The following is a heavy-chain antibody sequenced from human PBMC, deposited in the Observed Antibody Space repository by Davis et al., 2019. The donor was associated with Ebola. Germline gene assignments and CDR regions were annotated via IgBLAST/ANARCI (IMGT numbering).Heavy chain of an antibody. V-gene: IGHV4-39*01. D-gene: IGHD3-22*01. Sequence: SETLSLTCAVSGGSISSSNWWSWVRQPPGKGLEWIGSIYYSGSTYYNPSLKSRVTISVDTSKNQFSLKLSSVTAADTAVYYCARLRLVVAGIDYWGQGTLVTVSS. CDR3: ARLRLVVAGIDY. J-gene: IGHJ4*02. CDR1: GGSISSSNW. CDR2: IYYSGST.